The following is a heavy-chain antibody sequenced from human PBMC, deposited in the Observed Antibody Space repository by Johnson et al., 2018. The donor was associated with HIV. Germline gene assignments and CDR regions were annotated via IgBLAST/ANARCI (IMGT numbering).Heavy chain of an antibody. D-gene: IGHD2-15*01. V-gene: IGHV3-30*04. CDR1: GFSLSSYA. Sequence: QVQLVESGGGVVQPGRSLRLSCAASGFSLSSYAMHWVRQAPGKGLDWVADISYDGRNKYYADSLMGRFTISRDNAKKSLYLQMNSLRAEDTAVYYCARSKDCSVSSCPDGFDIWGQGTMVIVSS. CDR2: ISYDGRNK. J-gene: IGHJ3*02. CDR3: ARSKDCSVSSCPDGFDI.